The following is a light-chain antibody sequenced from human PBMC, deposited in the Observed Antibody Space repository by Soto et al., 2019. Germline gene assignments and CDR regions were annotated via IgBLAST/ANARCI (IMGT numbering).Light chain of an antibody. J-gene: IGKJ5*01. V-gene: IGKV1-39*01. Sequence: DIQMTQSPSSLSASVGDRVSITCRASQSISTYVNWYQQKPGTAPNLLIYRASTLESGVPSRFSGSGSGTDFTLTISSRQPADFSTYYCQQSFSTPITFGQGTRLDIK. CDR3: QQSFSTPIT. CDR2: RAS. CDR1: QSISTY.